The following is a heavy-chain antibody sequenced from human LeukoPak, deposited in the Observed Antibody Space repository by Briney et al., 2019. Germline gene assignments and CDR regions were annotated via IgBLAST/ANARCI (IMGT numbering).Heavy chain of an antibody. J-gene: IGHJ4*02. CDR3: TSQQQLLTFFDY. Sequence: GGSLRLSCAASGFTLSSYWMHWVRQAPGKGLVWVSRINSDGSSTSYADSVKGRFTISRDNSKNTLYLQMNSLKTEDTAVYYCTSQQQLLTFFDYWGQGTLVTVSS. V-gene: IGHV3-74*01. CDR1: GFTLSSYW. D-gene: IGHD6-13*01. CDR2: INSDGSST.